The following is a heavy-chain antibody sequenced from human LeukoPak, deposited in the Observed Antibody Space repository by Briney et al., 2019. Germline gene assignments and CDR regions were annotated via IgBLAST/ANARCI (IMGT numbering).Heavy chain of an antibody. CDR1: GYSFTGYY. CDR3: ARDLEAVAGLSGSLDI. D-gene: IGHD6-19*01. V-gene: IGHV1-2*02. J-gene: IGHJ3*02. Sequence: GASVKVSCKASGYSFTGYYLDWVRQAPGQGLEWMGWINPKSGGTNYAQTFPGSVTMTRDTSISTAYMELSRLRSEDTAVYYCARDLEAVAGLSGSLDIWGQGTMVTVSS. CDR2: INPKSGGT.